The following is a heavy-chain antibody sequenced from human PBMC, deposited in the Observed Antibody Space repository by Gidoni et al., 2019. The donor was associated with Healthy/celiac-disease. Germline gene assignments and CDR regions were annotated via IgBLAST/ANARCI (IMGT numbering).Heavy chain of an antibody. CDR1: GYTFTGYY. V-gene: IGHV1-2*02. CDR3: ARGEYYDSSGYYYPRYYFDY. Sequence: QVQLVRSGAEVQKPGASVKDSCKASGYTFTGYYMHWVRQAPGQGLEWMGWINANSGGTNDAQKCQGRVTMTRDTSISTAYMELSRLRSDDTAVYYWARGEYYDSSGYYYPRYYFDYWGQGTLVTVSS. CDR2: INANSGGT. J-gene: IGHJ4*02. D-gene: IGHD3-22*01.